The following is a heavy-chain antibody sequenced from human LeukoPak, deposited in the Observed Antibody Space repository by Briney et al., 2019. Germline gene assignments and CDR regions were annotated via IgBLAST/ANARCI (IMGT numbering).Heavy chain of an antibody. D-gene: IGHD3-9*01. CDR3: AKWGDYDVLTGYYDSDY. V-gene: IGHV3-23*01. J-gene: IGHJ4*02. CDR1: GFTFSNYA. CDR2: VSGRDTST. Sequence: GASLRLSCAASGFTFSNYAMSWVRQAPGKGLEWVSAVSGRDTSTYYADSVKGRFTISRDNSKNTLYLQMNGLRAEDTAIYYCAKWGDYDVLTGYYDSDYWGQRTLVTVSS.